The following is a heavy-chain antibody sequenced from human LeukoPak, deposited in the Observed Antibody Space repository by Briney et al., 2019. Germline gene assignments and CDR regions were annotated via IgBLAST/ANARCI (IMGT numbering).Heavy chain of an antibody. CDR1: RFTFGDYA. J-gene: IGHJ4*02. CDR3: TRDRGAYNLYDY. Sequence: GGSLRLSCTASRFTFGDYAMGSNRQAPGKGLEWVTFIRSKAYGETAAHAASEKGRFAISRADSKAIAYLHMNSLITEDTAVYHCTRDRGAYNLYDYWGQGTLVTVSS. CDR2: IRSKAYGETA. D-gene: IGHD1-1*01. V-gene: IGHV3-49*03.